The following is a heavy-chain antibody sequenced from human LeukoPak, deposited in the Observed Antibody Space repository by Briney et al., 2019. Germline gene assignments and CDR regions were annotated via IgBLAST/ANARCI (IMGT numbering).Heavy chain of an antibody. V-gene: IGHV3-23*01. CDR3: AGGYSSGWTDYYYYMDV. Sequence: GGSLRLSCAASGFTVSSNYMSWVRQAPGKGLEWVSAISGSGGSTYYADSVKGRFTISRDNSKNTLYLQMNSLRAEDTAVYYCAGGYSSGWTDYYYYMDVWGKGTTVTVSS. CDR2: ISGSGGST. D-gene: IGHD6-19*01. J-gene: IGHJ6*03. CDR1: GFTVSSNY.